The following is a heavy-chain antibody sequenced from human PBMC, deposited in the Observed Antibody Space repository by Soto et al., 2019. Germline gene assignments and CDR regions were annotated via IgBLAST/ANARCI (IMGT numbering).Heavy chain of an antibody. D-gene: IGHD2-21*02. J-gene: IGHJ3*02. CDR3: AADTGCGGDCLRADAFDI. Sequence: QMQLVQSGPEVKKPGTSVKVSCKASGFTFTSSAVQWVRQALGQRIEWIGWIVVGSGNTNYAQKFQERVTITRDMSTSTAYMELSSLRSEDTAVYYCAADTGCGGDCLRADAFDIWGQGTMVTVSS. CDR1: GFTFTSSA. V-gene: IGHV1-58*01. CDR2: IVVGSGNT.